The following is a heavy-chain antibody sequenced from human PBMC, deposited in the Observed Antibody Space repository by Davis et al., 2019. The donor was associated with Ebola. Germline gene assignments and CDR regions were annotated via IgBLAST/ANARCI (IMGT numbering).Heavy chain of an antibody. D-gene: IGHD6-25*01. V-gene: IGHV4-31*03. CDR1: GGSISSGGYY. CDR3: ARGASGQIYPRPHYYYYYYMDV. Sequence: PSETLSLTCTVSGGSISSGGYYWSWIRQHPGKGLEWIGYIYYSGSTYYNPSLKSRVTISVDTSKNQFSLKLSSVTAADTAVYYCARGASGQIYPRPHYYYYYYMDVWGKGTTVTVSS. CDR2: IYYSGST. J-gene: IGHJ6*03.